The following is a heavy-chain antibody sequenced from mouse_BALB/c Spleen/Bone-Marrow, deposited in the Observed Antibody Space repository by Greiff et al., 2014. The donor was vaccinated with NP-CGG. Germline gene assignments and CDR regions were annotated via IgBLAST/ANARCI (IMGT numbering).Heavy chain of an antibody. CDR2: VYPGDGDT. D-gene: IGHD2-2*01. Sequence: VQLEQSGAELARPGASVKISCKASGYAFSSFWMNWVKQRPGQGLEWIGEVYPGDGDTNYNGNFKGKATLTAVKSSSTAYMEIDSRTSEDDEVYFYAGKSYGYGERGYDFDVWGPGTSVTVSS. J-gene: IGHJ1*01. CDR3: AGKSYGYGERGYDFDV. CDR1: GYAFSSFW. V-gene: IGHV1-80*01.